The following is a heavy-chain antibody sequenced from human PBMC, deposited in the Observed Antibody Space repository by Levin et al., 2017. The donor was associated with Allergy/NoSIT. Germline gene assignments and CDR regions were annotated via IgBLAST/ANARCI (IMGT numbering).Heavy chain of an antibody. Sequence: GGSLRLSCAASGFTFSAYAMHWVRQAPGKGLEWLADISYDSTKKYYADSVKGRFTISRDNSMRTVSLQVDSLRLEDTAIYYCARDLNSVLGYWGQGALVAVSS. CDR3: ARDLNSVLGY. CDR1: GFTFSAYA. D-gene: IGHD2/OR15-2a*01. V-gene: IGHV3-30*01. J-gene: IGHJ4*02. CDR2: ISYDSTKK.